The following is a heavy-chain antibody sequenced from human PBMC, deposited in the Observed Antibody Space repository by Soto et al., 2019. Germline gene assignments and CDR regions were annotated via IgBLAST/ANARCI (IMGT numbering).Heavy chain of an antibody. V-gene: IGHV6-1*01. D-gene: IGHD5-18*01. CDR3: ASADRYNSGYSFDY. Sequence: SQTLSLTCAISGDSVSSNSAAWNWIRQSPSRGLEWLGRTYYRSKWYNDYAVSVKSRITINPYTSKNQFSLQLSSVTPEDTAVYYCASADRYNSGYSFDYWGQGTQVPVSS. J-gene: IGHJ4*02. CDR1: GDSVSSNSAA. CDR2: TYYRSKWYN.